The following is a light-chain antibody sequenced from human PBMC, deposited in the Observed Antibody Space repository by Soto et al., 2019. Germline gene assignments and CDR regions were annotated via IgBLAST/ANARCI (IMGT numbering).Light chain of an antibody. V-gene: IGLV2-14*01. CDR3: SSYTSSSTLV. CDR2: DVS. J-gene: IGLJ2*01. Sequence: QSALTQPASVSGSPGQSITISCTGTSSDVGGYNYVSWYQQHPGKAPKLMIYDVSNRPSGVSNRFSGSKSVNTASLTISGLKAEDEADYYCSSYTSSSTLVFGGVTKLTVL. CDR1: SSDVGGYNY.